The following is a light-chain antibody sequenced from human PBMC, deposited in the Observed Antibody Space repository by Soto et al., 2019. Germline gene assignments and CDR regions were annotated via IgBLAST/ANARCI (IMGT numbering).Light chain of an antibody. J-gene: IGKJ1*01. CDR3: QQYNNWPRWT. Sequence: EIVMTQSPATLSVSPGERATLSCRASQSVSSNLAWYQQKPGQAPMLLIYGASTRATGIPARFSGSGSGTAFTLTISSLQSEDFAVYYCQQYNNWPRWTFGQGTKVEIK. CDR2: GAS. CDR1: QSVSSN. V-gene: IGKV3-15*01.